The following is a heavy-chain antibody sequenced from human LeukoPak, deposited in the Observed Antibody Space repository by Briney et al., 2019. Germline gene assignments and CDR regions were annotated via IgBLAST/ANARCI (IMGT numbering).Heavy chain of an antibody. D-gene: IGHD1-26*01. CDR2: ISSSSSYI. CDR1: GFTFSSYS. CDR3: VRASGSYHRIDY. V-gene: IGHV3-21*01. Sequence: GGSLRLSCAASGFTFSSYSMNWVRQAPGKGLEWVSSISSSSSYIYYADSVKGRFTISRDNAKNSLYLQMNSLRAEDTAVYYCVRASGSYHRIDYWGQGTLVTVSS. J-gene: IGHJ4*02.